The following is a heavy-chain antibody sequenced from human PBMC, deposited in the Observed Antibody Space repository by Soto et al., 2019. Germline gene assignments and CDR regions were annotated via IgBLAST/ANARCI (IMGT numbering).Heavy chain of an antibody. CDR3: ARRIVVVGPLLGMDV. Sequence: ASVKVSCKASGGTFSSYAISWVRQAPGQGLEWMGGIIPIFGTANYAQKFQGRVTITADESTSTAYMELSSLRSEDTAVYYCARRIVVVGPLLGMDVWGQGTTVTVS. CDR2: IIPIFGTA. J-gene: IGHJ6*02. CDR1: GGTFSSYA. D-gene: IGHD3-22*01. V-gene: IGHV1-69*13.